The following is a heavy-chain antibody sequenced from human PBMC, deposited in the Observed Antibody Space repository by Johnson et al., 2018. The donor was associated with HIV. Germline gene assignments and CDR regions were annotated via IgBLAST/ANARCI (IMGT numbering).Heavy chain of an antibody. J-gene: IGHJ3*02. CDR1: GFTFSSYG. Sequence: QVQLVESGGGVVQSGRSLRLSCAASGFTFSSYGMHWVRQAPAKGLECVAVISYDGSDKDYADSVKGRFTISRDNSKNTVFLQMNSLRPEDTAMYYCAAYYDFWSGSYTSGFDIWGQGTMVTVSS. V-gene: IGHV3-30*04. CDR2: ISYDGSDK. CDR3: AAYYDFWSGSYTSGFDI. D-gene: IGHD3-3*01.